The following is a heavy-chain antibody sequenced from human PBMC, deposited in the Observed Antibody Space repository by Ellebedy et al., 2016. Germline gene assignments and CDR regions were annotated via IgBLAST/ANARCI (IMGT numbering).Heavy chain of an antibody. CDR1: GGTFSSYA. CDR2: LTPLFATP. Sequence: ASVKVSCKASGGTFSSYAVNWVRQAPGQGLEWLGGLTPLFATPSYPQKFQGSVTITADESTSTTYMELSSLRFEDTALYYCARDGTSDHDSGDYLRPPLEYWGQGTLVTVSS. J-gene: IGHJ4*02. D-gene: IGHD4-17*01. V-gene: IGHV1-69*13. CDR3: ARDGTSDHDSGDYLRPPLEY.